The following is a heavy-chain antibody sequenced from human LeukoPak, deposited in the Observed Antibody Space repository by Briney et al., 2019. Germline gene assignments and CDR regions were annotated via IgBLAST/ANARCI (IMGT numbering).Heavy chain of an antibody. J-gene: IGHJ3*02. V-gene: IGHV3-53*04. CDR2: IYSGGST. D-gene: IGHD6-13*01. CDR3: ARVAAGAFDI. CDR1: GFTVNSNY. Sequence: GGSLRLSCAASGFTVNSNYMGWVRQAPGKGLEWVSVIYSGGSTYYADAVKGRFTISRQNSKNTLYLQMNSLRAEDSAVYYCARVAAGAFDIWGQGTMVTVSS.